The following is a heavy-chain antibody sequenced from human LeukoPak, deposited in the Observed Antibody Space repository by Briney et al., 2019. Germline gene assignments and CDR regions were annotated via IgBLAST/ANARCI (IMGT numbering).Heavy chain of an antibody. CDR1: GASISSHY. J-gene: IGHJ4*02. CDR2: IYYSGST. CDR3: ARQADSSGYSGYFDY. D-gene: IGHD3-22*01. Sequence: SETLSLTCTVSGASISSHYWSWIRQPPGKGLEWIGYIYYSGSTNYNPSLKSRVTISVDTSKNQFSLKLSSVTAADTAVYYCARQADSSGYSGYFDYWGQGTLVTVSS. V-gene: IGHV4-59*08.